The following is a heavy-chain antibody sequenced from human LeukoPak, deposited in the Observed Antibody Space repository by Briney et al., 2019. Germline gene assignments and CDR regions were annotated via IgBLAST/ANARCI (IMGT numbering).Heavy chain of an antibody. J-gene: IGHJ1*01. CDR1: GGSISSGDYY. V-gene: IGHV4-30-4*01. Sequence: SETLSITCTVSGGSISSGDYYWSWIRQPPGKGLEWIGYIYYSGSTYYNPSLKSRVTISVDKSKNQFSLKLSSVTAADTAVYYCASGAGSSWNAEYFQHWGQGTLVTVSS. D-gene: IGHD6-13*01. CDR3: ASGAGSSWNAEYFQH. CDR2: IYYSGST.